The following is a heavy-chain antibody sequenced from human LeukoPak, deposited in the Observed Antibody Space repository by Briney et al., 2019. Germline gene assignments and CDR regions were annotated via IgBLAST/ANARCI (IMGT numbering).Heavy chain of an antibody. D-gene: IGHD3-22*01. CDR1: GGSISSSSYY. J-gene: IGHJ4*02. V-gene: IGHV4-39*07. CDR2: INHGGRT. CDR3: ARGFGWANYYDSSGYTTFDY. Sequence: SETLSLTCTVSGGSISSSSYYWSWIRQSPGKGLEWIGEINHGGRTNYNPSLQSRVSISVDASQNQFSLTMTSVTAADTAVYYCARGFGWANYYDSSGYTTFDYWGQGTLVTVSS.